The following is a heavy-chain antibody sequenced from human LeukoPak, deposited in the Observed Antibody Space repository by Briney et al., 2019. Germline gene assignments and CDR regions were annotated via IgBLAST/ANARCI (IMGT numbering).Heavy chain of an antibody. D-gene: IGHD3-22*01. J-gene: IGHJ6*03. CDR3: ARGMYYDSSGLYYMDV. Sequence: SETLSLTCTVSGGSISSYYWSWIRQPPGKGLEWIGNIYYSGSTNYKPSLKSRVTISVDTSKNQFSLKLSSVTAADTAVYYCARGMYYDSSGLYYMDVWGKGTTVTISS. CDR1: GGSISSYY. V-gene: IGHV4-59*01. CDR2: IYYSGST.